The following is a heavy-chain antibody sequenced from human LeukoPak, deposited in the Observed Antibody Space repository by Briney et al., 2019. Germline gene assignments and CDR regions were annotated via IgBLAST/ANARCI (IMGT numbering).Heavy chain of an antibody. CDR3: AKDNPLSGWYPGGGFYFDY. CDR2: ISGSGGST. CDR1: GFTFSSYA. D-gene: IGHD6-19*01. J-gene: IGHJ4*02. V-gene: IGHV3-23*01. Sequence: GGSLRLSCAASGFTFSSYAMSWVRQAPGKGLEWVSAISGSGGSTYYADSVKGRFTISRDNSKNTLYLQMNSLRAEDTAVYYCAKDNPLSGWYPGGGFYFDYWGQGTLVTVSS.